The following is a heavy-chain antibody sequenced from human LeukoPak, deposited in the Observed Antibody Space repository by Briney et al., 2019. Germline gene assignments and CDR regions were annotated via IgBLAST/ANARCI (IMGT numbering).Heavy chain of an antibody. V-gene: IGHV3-30*02. Sequence: GGSLRLSCAASGCTFSSYGRHWLRQAPGKGLEWVAFIRYDGCNKYYADFVKGRFTISKYNSKNTLYLQMNSMRAYDTAVYYCAKGSRDIVVVVAATLSWYFDLWGRGTLVTVSS. CDR3: AKGSRDIVVVVAATLSWYFDL. CDR1: GCTFSSYG. D-gene: IGHD2-15*01. J-gene: IGHJ2*01. CDR2: IRYDGCNK.